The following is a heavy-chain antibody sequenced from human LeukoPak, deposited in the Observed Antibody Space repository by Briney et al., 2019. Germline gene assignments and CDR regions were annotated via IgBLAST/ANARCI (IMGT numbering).Heavy chain of an antibody. D-gene: IGHD3-22*01. J-gene: IGHJ4*02. V-gene: IGHV3-7*01. CDR2: IMQDGSER. Sequence: PGGSLRLSCAASGFTFSSYWMSWVRQAPGKGLEWVANIMQDGSERYYVDSVKGRFTISRDNAKNSLYLQMNSLRAEDTAVYYCARELVTMIVVVGGFDYWGQGTLVTVSS. CDR1: GFTFSSYW. CDR3: ARELVTMIVVVGGFDY.